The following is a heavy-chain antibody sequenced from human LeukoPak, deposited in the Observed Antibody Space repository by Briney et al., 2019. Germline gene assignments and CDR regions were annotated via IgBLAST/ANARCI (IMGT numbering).Heavy chain of an antibody. CDR1: GYTFTSYG. Sequence: GASVKVSCKASGYTFTSYGISWVRQAPGQGLEWMGWISAYNGNTNYAQKLQGRVTMTTDTSTSTAYMELRSLRSDDTAVYYCARGQLTMVHRSGLRHFDYWGQGTLVTVSS. V-gene: IGHV1-18*04. CDR3: ARGQLTMVHRSGLRHFDY. CDR2: ISAYNGNT. D-gene: IGHD3-10*01. J-gene: IGHJ4*02.